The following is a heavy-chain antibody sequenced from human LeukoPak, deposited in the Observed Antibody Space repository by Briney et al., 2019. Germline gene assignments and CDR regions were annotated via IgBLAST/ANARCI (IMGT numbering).Heavy chain of an antibody. D-gene: IGHD2-15*01. Sequence: SETLSLTCTVSGVPIIRNSYYWGWIRQPPGKGLEWIATFYYGVNTYYNPSLKSRVTISVDTSKNQFSLHLSSVTAADTAVYFCVSLCSGGSCYHPFSWFDPWGGGTLVTVSS. CDR1: GVPIIRNSYY. J-gene: IGHJ5*02. V-gene: IGHV4-39*01. CDR3: VSLCSGGSCYHPFSWFDP. CDR2: FYYGVNT.